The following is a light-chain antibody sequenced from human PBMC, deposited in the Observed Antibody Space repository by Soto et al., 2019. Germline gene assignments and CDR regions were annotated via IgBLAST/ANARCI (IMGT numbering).Light chain of an antibody. V-gene: IGKV2-30*01. J-gene: IGKJ2*01. CDR2: EVS. Sequence: VVLTQSPLSLPVTLGQPASISCRSSQSLVYSDGNTYLSWFQQRPGQSPRRLIYEVSNRDSGVPASFNGSGSGTEFTLKISRVEAEDVTIYYCMQGSHWPYTFGQGTKVEIK. CDR3: MQGSHWPYT. CDR1: QSLVYSDGNTY.